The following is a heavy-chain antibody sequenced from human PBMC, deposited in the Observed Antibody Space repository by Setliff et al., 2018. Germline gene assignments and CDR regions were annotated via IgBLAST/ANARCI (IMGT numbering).Heavy chain of an antibody. V-gene: IGHV1-18*01. D-gene: IGHD2-2*01. J-gene: IGHJ3*01. CDR2: IITNTGKT. Sequence: VKVSCKASGYTFSTYGLHWVRQAPGQGPEWMGMIITNTGKTSYAQKFQGRVTMTTDTSTGTGYMELRSLRSDDTAVYFCARFGGSCSSSSCYASDLWGQGTMVTVS. CDR1: GYTFSTYG. CDR3: ARFGGSCSSSSCYASDL.